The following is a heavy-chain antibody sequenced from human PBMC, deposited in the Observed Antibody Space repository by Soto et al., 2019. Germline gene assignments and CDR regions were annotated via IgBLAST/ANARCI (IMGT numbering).Heavy chain of an antibody. V-gene: IGHV4-39*01. J-gene: IGHJ6*02. Sequence: TWTVAEGYISGRGDCWGWIRQPPVKGLEWIGSIYYSGSTYYNPSLKSRVTISVDTSKNQFSLKLSSVTAADTAVYYCARQPGGRTGTTGVDYYNYGTAVWGQGTTVPV. CDR1: EGYISGRGDC. CDR3: ARQPGGRTGTTGVDYYNYGTAV. D-gene: IGHD1-1*01. CDR2: IYYSGST.